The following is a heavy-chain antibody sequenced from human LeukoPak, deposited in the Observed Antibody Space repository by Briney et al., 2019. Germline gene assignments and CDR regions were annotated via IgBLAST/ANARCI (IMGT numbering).Heavy chain of an antibody. J-gene: IGHJ4*02. CDR2: IYYSGST. CDR1: GGSISRSSYY. Sequence: SKTLSLTCTVSGGSISRSSYYWGWIRQPPGKGLEWIGSIYYSGSTYYNPSLKSRVTISVDTSKNQFSLKLSSVTAADTAVYYCARQGYCTNGVCYPDRFDYWGQGTLVTVSS. D-gene: IGHD2-8*01. V-gene: IGHV4-39*01. CDR3: ARQGYCTNGVCYPDRFDY.